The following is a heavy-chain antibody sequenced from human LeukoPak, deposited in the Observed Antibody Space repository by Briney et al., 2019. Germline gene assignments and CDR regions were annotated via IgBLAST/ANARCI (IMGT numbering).Heavy chain of an antibody. J-gene: IGHJ1*01. V-gene: IGHV3-30*18. CDR3: AKDLLTTVTPEH. D-gene: IGHD4-17*01. CDR2: ISYDGSNK. Sequence: GGSLRLSCAASGFTFSSYGMHWVRQAPGKGLEWVAVISYDGSNKYYADSVKGRFTISRDNSKNTLYLQMNGLRAEDTAVYYCAKDLLTTVTPEHWGQGTLVTVSS. CDR1: GFTFSSYG.